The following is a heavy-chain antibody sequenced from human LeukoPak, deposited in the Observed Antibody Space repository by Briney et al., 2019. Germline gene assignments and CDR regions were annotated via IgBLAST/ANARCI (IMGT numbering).Heavy chain of an antibody. CDR2: IRHDGSNE. D-gene: IGHD3-10*01. V-gene: IGHV3-30*02. Sequence: GSLRLSCVGSGFPFSSYGMHWVRPAAGKGLEWVAFIRHDGSNEYYADSVKGRFTVSRDNSKNTLFLQMNSLRVEEMAVYYCAKEVHPYDSGTYYFDYWGRGTLVTVSS. CDR1: GFPFSSYG. CDR3: AKEVHPYDSGTYYFDY. J-gene: IGHJ4*02.